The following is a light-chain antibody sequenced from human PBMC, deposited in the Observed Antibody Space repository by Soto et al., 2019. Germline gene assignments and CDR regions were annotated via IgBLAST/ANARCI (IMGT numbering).Light chain of an antibody. V-gene: IGLV1-40*01. J-gene: IGLJ1*01. CDR2: GNN. CDR1: SANIGAAYN. CDR3: QSYDSCLSGYV. Sequence: QSVLTQPPSVSVAPGQRVTISCTWSSANIGAAYNVDWYQQLPGTAPKLLIYGNNNRPSGVPARFSGSKSGTSASLAIAGLQAEDEGDYYCQSYDSCLSGYVFGTGTKVTVL.